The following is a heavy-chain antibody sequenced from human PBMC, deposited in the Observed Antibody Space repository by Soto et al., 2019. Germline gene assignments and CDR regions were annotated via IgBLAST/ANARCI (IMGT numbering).Heavy chain of an antibody. D-gene: IGHD2-21*02. V-gene: IGHV4-59*08. J-gene: IGHJ5*02. CDR3: ARHPSDCWFYP. CDR2: IYYSGST. Sequence: SETLSLTCTVSGGSISSYYWSWIRQPPGKGLEWIGYIYYSGSTNYNPSLKSRVTISVDTSKNQFSLKLSSVTAADTAVYYCARHPSDCWFYPWGQGTLVTVSS. CDR1: GGSISSYY.